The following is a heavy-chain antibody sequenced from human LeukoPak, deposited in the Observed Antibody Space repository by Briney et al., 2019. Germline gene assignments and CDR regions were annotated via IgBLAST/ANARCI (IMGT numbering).Heavy chain of an antibody. Sequence: SETLSLTCTVSGGSISSSSYYWGWIRQPPGKGLEWIGSIYYSGSTYYNPSLKSRVTISVDKSRNLFSLRLSSVTAADTALYYCATTSTYYYGSGTYYRAEFGLDIWAKGTTVTVSS. D-gene: IGHD3-10*01. CDR3: ATTSTYYYGSGTYYRAEFGLDI. J-gene: IGHJ6*04. CDR2: IYYSGST. V-gene: IGHV4-39*07. CDR1: GGSISSSSYY.